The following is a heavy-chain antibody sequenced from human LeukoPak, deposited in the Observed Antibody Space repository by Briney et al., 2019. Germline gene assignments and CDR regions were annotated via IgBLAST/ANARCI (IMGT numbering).Heavy chain of an antibody. CDR2: ISYDGSNK. D-gene: IGHD6-19*01. Sequence: PGRSLRLSCAASGFTFSSYGMHWVRQAPGKGLEWVAVISYDGSNKYYADSVKGRFTISRDNSKNTLYLEMNSLRAEGTAVYYCAKDGGWSYDCWGRGTLVTVSS. J-gene: IGHJ4*02. V-gene: IGHV3-30*18. CDR3: AKDGGWSYDC. CDR1: GFTFSSYG.